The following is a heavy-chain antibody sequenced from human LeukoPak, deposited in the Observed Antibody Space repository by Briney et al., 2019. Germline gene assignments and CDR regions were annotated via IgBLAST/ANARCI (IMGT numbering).Heavy chain of an antibody. CDR1: GHTFDDYG. CDR2: NHWNSSST. Sequence: PGGSLRLSCAASGHTFDDYGMSWVRQVPGKALEWVAGNHWNSSSTGYADGVKGRFTISRDNARNSLYLQMNSLRAEDTALYHCSRGGYSYGPVWNWGQGTLVTVPS. V-gene: IGHV3-20*01. J-gene: IGHJ4*02. D-gene: IGHD5-18*01. CDR3: SRGGYSYGPVWN.